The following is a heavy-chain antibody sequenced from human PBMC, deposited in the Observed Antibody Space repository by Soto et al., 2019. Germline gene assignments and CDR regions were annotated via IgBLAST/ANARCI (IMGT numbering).Heavy chain of an antibody. J-gene: IGHJ6*02. Sequence: HPGGSLRLSCAASGFTFPRYAMSWVRQAPGKGLEWVSVVSNSGDYTYYADSVKGRFTISRDDSKNTVFLLMNSLRAEDTAVYYCAKDGDPDYTNQMSYCMDVWGQGTTVTVSS. CDR1: GFTFPRYA. V-gene: IGHV3-23*01. CDR3: AKDGDPDYTNQMSYCMDV. CDR2: VSNSGDYT. D-gene: IGHD4-4*01.